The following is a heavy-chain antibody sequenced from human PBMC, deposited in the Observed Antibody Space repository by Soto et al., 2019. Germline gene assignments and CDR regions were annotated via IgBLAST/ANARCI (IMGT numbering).Heavy chain of an antibody. D-gene: IGHD2-2*01. CDR2: IYHSGST. CDR1: GGSISSYY. J-gene: IGHJ5*02. V-gene: IGHV4-59*12. CDR3: ARVPDR. Sequence: SETLSLTCTVSGGSISSYYWSWIRQPPGKGLEWIGYIYHSGSTYYNPSLKSRVTISVDRSKNQFSLKLSSVTAADTAVYYCARVPDRWGQGRLVTVSS.